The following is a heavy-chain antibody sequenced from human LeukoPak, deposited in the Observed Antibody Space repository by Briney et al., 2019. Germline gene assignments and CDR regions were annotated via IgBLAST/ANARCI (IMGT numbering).Heavy chain of an antibody. CDR2: ISYDGSNK. V-gene: IGHV3-30*14. Sequence: GGSLRLSCAASGFTFSSYAMHWVRQAPGKGLEWVAVISYDGSNKYYADSVKGRFTISRDNSKNTLYLQMNSLRAEDTAVYYCARGTTVVTSRGDAFDIWGQGTMVTVSS. J-gene: IGHJ3*02. CDR3: ARGTTVVTSRGDAFDI. CDR1: GFTFSSYA. D-gene: IGHD4-23*01.